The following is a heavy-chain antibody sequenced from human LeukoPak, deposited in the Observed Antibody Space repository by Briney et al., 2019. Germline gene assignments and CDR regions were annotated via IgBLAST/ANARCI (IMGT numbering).Heavy chain of an antibody. V-gene: IGHV4-59*08. Sequence: PSETLSLTCTVSGGSISSYYWSWIRQPPGKGLEWIGYIHYSGNTHYNPSLKSRVTISVDTSKNQFSLKLTSVTAADTAVYYCARVPQDGSTIDYWGQGTLITVSS. J-gene: IGHJ4*02. CDR2: IHYSGNT. CDR3: ARVPQDGSTIDY. CDR1: GGSISSYY. D-gene: IGHD1/OR15-1a*01.